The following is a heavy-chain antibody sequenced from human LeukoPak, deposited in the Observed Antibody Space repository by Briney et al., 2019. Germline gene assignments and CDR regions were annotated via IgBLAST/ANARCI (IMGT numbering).Heavy chain of an antibody. CDR3: ARLLRWAAFDI. CDR2: ISSSSTYI. Sequence: GGSLRLSCAASGFTFSSYSMNWVRRAPGKGLEWVSSISSSSTYIYSADSVRGRFRISRDNAGSALYLHMNNLRAEDTAVYYCARLLRWAAFDIWGQGRMVTVSS. CDR1: GFTFSSYS. V-gene: IGHV3-21*01. D-gene: IGHD4-23*01. J-gene: IGHJ3*02.